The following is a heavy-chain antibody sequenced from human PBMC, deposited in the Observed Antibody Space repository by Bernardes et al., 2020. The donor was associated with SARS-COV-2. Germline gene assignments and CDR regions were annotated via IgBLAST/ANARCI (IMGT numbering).Heavy chain of an antibody. CDR3: ARSSRGYDILTGYYEGYYFDY. V-gene: IGHV3-48*01. CDR1: GFTFSSYS. D-gene: IGHD3-9*01. Sequence: GGSLRLSCAASGFTFSSYSMNWVRQAPGKGLEWVSYISSSSSTIYYADSVKGRFTISRDNAKNSLYLQMNSLRAEDTAVYYCARSSRGYDILTGYYEGYYFDYWGQGTLVTVSS. CDR2: ISSSSSTI. J-gene: IGHJ4*02.